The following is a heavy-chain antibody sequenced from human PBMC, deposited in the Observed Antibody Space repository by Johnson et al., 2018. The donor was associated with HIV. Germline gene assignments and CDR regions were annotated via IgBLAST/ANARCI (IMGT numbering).Heavy chain of an antibody. CDR3: AKGRNTYGADVFDI. Sequence: QVQLVESGGGVVQPGRSLRLSCAASGFTFSSYGMHWVRQAPGKGLEWVAVISYDGSNKYYADSVKGRFTISRDNYKNTLYLQMNSLRVEDTAVYYCAKGRNTYGADVFDIWGQGTMVPVSS. D-gene: IGHD4/OR15-4a*01. V-gene: IGHV3-30*18. J-gene: IGHJ3*02. CDR2: ISYDGSNK. CDR1: GFTFSSYG.